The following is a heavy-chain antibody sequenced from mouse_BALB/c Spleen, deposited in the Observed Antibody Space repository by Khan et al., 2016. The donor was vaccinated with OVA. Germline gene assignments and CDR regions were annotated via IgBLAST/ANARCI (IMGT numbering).Heavy chain of an antibody. CDR2: ISYSGRT. D-gene: IGHD1-1*01. V-gene: IGHV3-2*02. Sequence: EVQLVESGPGLVKPSQSLSLTCTVTGYSITSDYAWNWIRQFPGNKLEWMGYISYSGRTSYNPSLKSRISITRETSKNQFFLLSNSVTTEDTATYYCAISVTSTTVVATDFDYWGQGTTLTVSA. CDR1: GYSITSDYA. CDR3: AISVTSTTVVATDFDY. J-gene: IGHJ2*01.